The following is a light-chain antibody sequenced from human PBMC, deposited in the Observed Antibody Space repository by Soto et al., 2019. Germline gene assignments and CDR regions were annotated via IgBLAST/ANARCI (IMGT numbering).Light chain of an antibody. CDR3: QQYDRSPIT. CDR1: QSVSSSH. J-gene: IGKJ5*01. V-gene: IGKV3-20*01. Sequence: SLLPQSPGTLSLSPGERATLSCRASQSVSSSHLAWYQQKPGQAPRLLIYGASSRATGIPDRFSGSGSGTDFTLTISRLEPEDFAVFYCQQYDRSPITFGQGTRLEIK. CDR2: GAS.